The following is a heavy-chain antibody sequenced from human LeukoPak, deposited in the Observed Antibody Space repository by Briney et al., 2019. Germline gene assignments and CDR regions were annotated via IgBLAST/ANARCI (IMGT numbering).Heavy chain of an antibody. V-gene: IGHV3-74*01. Sequence: GGSLRLSCAASGFTFSSYWIHWVRQGPGQGLVWVSRMDSDGSAKTYADSVKGRFTISRDNAKSTLYLQMNSLRAEDTAVYYCARGTISGDSGTGMDVWGQGTTVTVSS. J-gene: IGHJ6*02. CDR3: ARGTISGDSGTGMDV. CDR2: MDSDGSAK. D-gene: IGHD4-17*01. CDR1: GFTFSSYW.